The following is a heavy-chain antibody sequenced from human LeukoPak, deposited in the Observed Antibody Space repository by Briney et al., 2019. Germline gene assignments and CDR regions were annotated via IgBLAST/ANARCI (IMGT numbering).Heavy chain of an antibody. V-gene: IGHV3-30*18. J-gene: IGHJ6*03. Sequence: GGSLRLSCAASGFTFSSYGMHWVRQAPGKGLEWVAVISYDGSNKYYADSVKGRFTISRDNSKNTLYLQMNSLRAGDTAVFYCVKDHRYTYGSPYYYYMDVWGKGTTVTVSS. D-gene: IGHD5-18*01. CDR3: VKDHRYTYGSPYYYYMDV. CDR1: GFTFSSYG. CDR2: ISYDGSNK.